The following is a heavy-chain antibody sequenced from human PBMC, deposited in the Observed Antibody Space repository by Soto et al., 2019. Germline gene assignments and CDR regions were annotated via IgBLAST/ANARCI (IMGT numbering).Heavy chain of an antibody. V-gene: IGHV1-58*01. Sequence: QMQLVQSGPEVKKPGTSVKVSCKASGLTFTSSAVQWVRQARGQRLEWIGWIVVGSGNTNYAQKFQERVTITRDMSTSTAYMELSSLRSEDTAVYYCAAGLRRYFDWLPDYWGQGTLVTVSS. CDR3: AAGLRRYFDWLPDY. D-gene: IGHD3-9*01. J-gene: IGHJ4*02. CDR1: GLTFTSSA. CDR2: IVVGSGNT.